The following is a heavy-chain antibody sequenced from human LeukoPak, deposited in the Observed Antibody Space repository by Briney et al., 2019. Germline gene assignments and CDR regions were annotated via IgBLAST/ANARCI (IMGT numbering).Heavy chain of an antibody. D-gene: IGHD6-13*01. V-gene: IGHV3-7*01. J-gene: IGHJ6*03. CDR2: IKQDGSEK. CDR1: GFTFSSYW. CDR3: AKVDRGDYSSSPVPYYNYYMNV. Sequence: GGSLRLSCAASGFTFSSYWMSWVRQAPGKGLEWVANIKQDGSEKYYVDSVKGRFTISRDNAKNSLCLHMNSLRVEDTAVYYCAKVDRGDYSSSPVPYYNYYMNVWGKGTTVTVSS.